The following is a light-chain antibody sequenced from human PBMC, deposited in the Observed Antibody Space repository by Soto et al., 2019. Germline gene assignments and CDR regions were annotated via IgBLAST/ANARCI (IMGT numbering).Light chain of an antibody. Sequence: DIQMTQSPSSLSASVGDRVTITCRASQSISSYLNWYQQKPGKAPKLLIYDASNLETGVPSRFSGSGSGTDFTFTISSLQPEDIATYYCQQYDNRTWTFGQGTKVDIK. CDR1: QSISSY. CDR3: QQYDNRTWT. V-gene: IGKV1-33*01. J-gene: IGKJ1*01. CDR2: DAS.